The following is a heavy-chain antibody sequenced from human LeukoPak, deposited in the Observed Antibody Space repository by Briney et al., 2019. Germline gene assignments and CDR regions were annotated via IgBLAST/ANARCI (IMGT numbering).Heavy chain of an antibody. CDR1: GGSISTYH. CDR2: IYYSGST. Sequence: SETLSLTCTVSGGSISTYHWSWIRQPPGKGLEWIGNIYYSGSTNYNPSLKSRVTISVDTSKNQFSLKLNSVTAADTAVYYCARDKDSGGYHRAPLNYWGQGILVTVSS. V-gene: IGHV4-59*12. J-gene: IGHJ4*02. D-gene: IGHD3-22*01. CDR3: ARDKDSGGYHRAPLNY.